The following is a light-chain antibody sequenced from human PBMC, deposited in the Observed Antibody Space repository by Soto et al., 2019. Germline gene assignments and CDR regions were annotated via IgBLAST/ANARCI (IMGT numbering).Light chain of an antibody. CDR3: QQYNSYRT. CDR1: QSISSW. J-gene: IGKJ1*01. V-gene: IGKV1-5*03. Sequence: DIQMTQSPSTLSASVGDRVTITCRASQSISSWFAWYQQKPGKAPKLLIYKASSLESGAPSRFSGSGSGTEFTLTISSLQPDDFATYYCQQYNSYRTFGQGTKVEIK. CDR2: KAS.